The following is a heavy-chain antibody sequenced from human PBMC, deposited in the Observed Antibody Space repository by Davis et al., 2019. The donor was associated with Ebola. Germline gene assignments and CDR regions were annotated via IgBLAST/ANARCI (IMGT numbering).Heavy chain of an antibody. CDR1: GYTFTSYG. D-gene: IGHD1-14*01. V-gene: IGHV1-2*04. J-gene: IGHJ5*02. CDR2: INPNSGGT. Sequence: ASVKVSCKASGYTFTSYGISWVRQAPGQGLEWMGWINPNSGGTNYAQKFQGWVTMTRDTSISTAYMELSRLRSDDTAVYYCARALNLNWFDPWGQGTLVTVSS. CDR3: ARALNLNWFDP.